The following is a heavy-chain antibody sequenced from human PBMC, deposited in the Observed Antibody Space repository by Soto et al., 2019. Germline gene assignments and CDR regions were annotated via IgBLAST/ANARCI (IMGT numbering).Heavy chain of an antibody. Sequence: SVKVSCKASGGTFSSYTISWVRQAPGQGLEWMGRIIPILGIANYAQKFQGRVTITADESTSTAYMELSSLRSEDTAVYYCARDGAICGVDNWFDPWGQGTLVTVSS. D-gene: IGHD3-3*01. CDR1: GGTFSSYT. CDR3: ARDGAICGVDNWFDP. V-gene: IGHV1-69*04. J-gene: IGHJ5*02. CDR2: IIPILGIA.